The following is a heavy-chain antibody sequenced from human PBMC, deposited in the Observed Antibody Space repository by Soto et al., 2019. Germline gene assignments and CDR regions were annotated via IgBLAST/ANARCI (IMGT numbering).Heavy chain of an antibody. CDR3: ARDLSYGSGSYLDYYYYMDV. Sequence: EYGPTLVKPTQTLTLTCTFSGFSLSTSGMCVSWIRQPPGKALEWLARIDWDDDKYYSTSLKTTLTISKDTSKNQVVLTMTNMDPVDTATYYCARDLSYGSGSYLDYYYYMDVWGKGTTVTVSS. CDR1: GFSLSTSGMC. V-gene: IGHV2-70*11. CDR2: IDWDDDK. J-gene: IGHJ6*03. D-gene: IGHD3-10*01.